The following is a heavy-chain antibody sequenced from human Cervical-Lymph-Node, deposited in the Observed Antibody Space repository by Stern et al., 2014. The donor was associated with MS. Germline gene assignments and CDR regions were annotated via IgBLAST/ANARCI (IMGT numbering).Heavy chain of an antibody. Sequence: QVQLQQWGAGLLKPSETLSLTCAVYGGSFSGYYWSWIRQPPGKGLEWIGEINHSGSTNYNPSLKSRVTISVDTSKNPFSLKLSSVTAADTAVYYCARVRGNRNYYYGMDVWGQGTTVTVSS. CDR3: ARVRGNRNYYYGMDV. CDR2: INHSGST. CDR1: GGSFSGYY. D-gene: IGHD1-14*01. V-gene: IGHV4-34*01. J-gene: IGHJ6*02.